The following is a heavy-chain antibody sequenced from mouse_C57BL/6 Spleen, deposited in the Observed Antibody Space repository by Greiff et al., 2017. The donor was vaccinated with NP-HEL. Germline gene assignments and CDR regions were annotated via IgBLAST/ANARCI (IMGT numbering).Heavy chain of an antibody. CDR2: IYPGSGST. V-gene: IGHV1-55*01. J-gene: IGHJ4*01. D-gene: IGHD1-1*01. CDR1: GYTFTSYW. Sequence: QVQLQQSGAELVKPGASVKMSCKASGYTFTSYWITWVKQRPGQGLEWIGDIYPGSGSTNYNEKFKSKATLTVDTSSSTAYMQLSSLTSEDSAVYYCARGYYGSSYDAMDDWGKGTSVTVSS. CDR3: ARGYYGSSYDAMDD.